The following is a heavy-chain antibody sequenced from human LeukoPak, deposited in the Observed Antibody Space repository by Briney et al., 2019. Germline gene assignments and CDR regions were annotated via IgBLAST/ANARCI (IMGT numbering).Heavy chain of an antibody. D-gene: IGHD6-19*01. V-gene: IGHV1-2*02. J-gene: IGHJ4*02. CDR3: ARGGTDSSGWFPFDY. CDR2: INPNSGGT. CDR1: GYTFTGYY. Sequence: ASVKVSCKASGYTFTGYYMHWVRQAPGQGLEWMGWINPNSGGTNYAQKLQGRVTMTTDTSTSTAYMELRSLRSDDTAVYYCARGGTDSSGWFPFDYWGQGTLVTVSS.